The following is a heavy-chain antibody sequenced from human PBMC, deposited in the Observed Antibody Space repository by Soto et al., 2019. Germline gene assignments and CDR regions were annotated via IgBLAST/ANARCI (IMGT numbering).Heavy chain of an antibody. D-gene: IGHD2-15*01. CDR2: IIPIFGTA. Sequence: QVQLVQSGAEVKKPGSSVKVSCKASGGTFSSYAISWVRQAPGQGLEWMGGIIPIFGTANYAQKFQGRVTITADESTSTAYMELSSLRSEDTAMYYCARRCSGGSCYSPIDGYFDYWGQGTLVTVSS. V-gene: IGHV1-69*01. J-gene: IGHJ4*02. CDR3: ARRCSGGSCYSPIDGYFDY. CDR1: GGTFSSYA.